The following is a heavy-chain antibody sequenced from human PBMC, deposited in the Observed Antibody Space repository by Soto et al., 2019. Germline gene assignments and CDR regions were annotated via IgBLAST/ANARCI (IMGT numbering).Heavy chain of an antibody. V-gene: IGHV4-61*01. J-gene: IGHJ5*02. CDR1: GDPLSSGSYY. CDR3: ARAASPYFDWVSAFHP. Sequence: PSETLSLTCTVSGDPLSSGSYYWSWIRQSPGKRLEWIAYIYYTGTTKYNPSLKSRVTISVDTSKNQFSLRLTSVTDADTAVYYCARAASPYFDWVSAFHPSGQGTLITVSS. D-gene: IGHD3-9*01. CDR2: IYYTGTT.